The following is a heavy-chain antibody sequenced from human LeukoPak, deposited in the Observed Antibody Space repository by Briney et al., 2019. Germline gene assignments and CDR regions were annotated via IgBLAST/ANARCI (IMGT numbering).Heavy chain of an antibody. CDR2: IYSGGST. Sequence: PGGSLRLSCAASEFTFSSYSMNWVRQAPGKGLEWVSVIYSGGSTYYADSVKGRFTISRDNSKNTLYLQMNSLRAEDTAVDYCARVLVATSEMDVWGQGTTVTVSS. V-gene: IGHV3-53*01. CDR3: ARVLVATSEMDV. D-gene: IGHD5-12*01. CDR1: EFTFSSYS. J-gene: IGHJ6*02.